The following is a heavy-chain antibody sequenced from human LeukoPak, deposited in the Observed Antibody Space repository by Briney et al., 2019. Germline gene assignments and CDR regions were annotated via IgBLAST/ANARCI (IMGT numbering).Heavy chain of an antibody. J-gene: IGHJ4*02. CDR3: ARDSAVAFQ. CDR1: GFTFSSYA. Sequence: PGGSLRLSCAASGFTFSSYAMHWVRQAPGEGLEYVSAISSNGGSTYYANSVKGRFTISRDNSKNTLYLQMGSLRAEDMAVYYCARDSAVAFQWGQGTLVTVSS. CDR2: ISSNGGST. D-gene: IGHD6-19*01. V-gene: IGHV3-64*01.